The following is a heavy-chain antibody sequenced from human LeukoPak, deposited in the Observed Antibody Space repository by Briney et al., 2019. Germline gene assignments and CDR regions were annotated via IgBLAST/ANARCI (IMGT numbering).Heavy chain of an antibody. V-gene: IGHV1-24*01. CDR3: ATPIRTPGAFDL. J-gene: IGHJ3*01. CDR2: FDPEDGET. Sequence: ASVKVSCKVSGYILTDLSMHWVRQAPGKGLEWMGGFDPEDGETIYAQKFQARVTMTEDTPAHTVYMELSSLRSEDTAVYYCATPIRTPGAFDLWGQGTMVTVSS. CDR1: GYILTDLS.